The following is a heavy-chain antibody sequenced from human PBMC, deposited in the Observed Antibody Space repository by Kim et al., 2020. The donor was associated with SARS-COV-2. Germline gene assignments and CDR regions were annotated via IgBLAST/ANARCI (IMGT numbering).Heavy chain of an antibody. CDR3: TSSGWHDAFDI. D-gene: IGHD6-19*01. Sequence: TAYAASVKGRFTISRDDSKNTAYLQMNSLKTEDTAVYYCTSSGWHDAFDIWGQGTMVTVSS. CDR2: T. J-gene: IGHJ3*02. V-gene: IGHV3-73*01.